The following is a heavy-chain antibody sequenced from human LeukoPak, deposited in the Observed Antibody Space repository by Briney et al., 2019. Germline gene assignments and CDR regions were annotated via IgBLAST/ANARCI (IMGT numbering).Heavy chain of an antibody. CDR2: INPNSGGT. D-gene: IGHD6-13*01. J-gene: IGHJ5*02. V-gene: IGHV1-2*02. Sequence: EASVKVSFKASGYTFTGYYMHWVRQAPGQGLEWMGWINPNSGGTNYAQKFQGRVTMTRDTSISTAYMELSRLRSDDTAVYYCARDGEAAAGTGQGNWFDPWGQGTLVTVSS. CDR3: ARDGEAAAGTGQGNWFDP. CDR1: GYTFTGYY.